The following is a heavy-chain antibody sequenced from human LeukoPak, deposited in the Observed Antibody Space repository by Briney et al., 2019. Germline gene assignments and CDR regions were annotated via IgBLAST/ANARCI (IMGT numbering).Heavy chain of an antibody. CDR3: SGSYLYYYYYYMNV. D-gene: IGHD1-26*01. J-gene: IGHJ6*03. V-gene: IGHV4-59*03. Sequence: SETLSLTCTVSGGSISSYYWNWIRQPPGKGLEWIAYIYYSGSTNYNPSLKSRVTISVDTSKNQFSLKLSSVTAADTAVYYCSGSYLYYYYYYMNVWGKGTTVTISS. CDR2: IYYSGST. CDR1: GGSISSYY.